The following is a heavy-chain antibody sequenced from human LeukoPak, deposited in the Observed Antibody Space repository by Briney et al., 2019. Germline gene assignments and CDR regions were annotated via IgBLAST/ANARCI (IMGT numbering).Heavy chain of an antibody. D-gene: IGHD3-10*01. J-gene: IGHJ4*02. CDR1: GGSFSGYY. CDR2: INHSGST. Sequence: SETLSLTCAVYGGSFSGYYWSWIRQPPGKGLEWIGEINHSGSTNYNPSLKSRVTISVDTSKNQFSLKLSSVTAADTAVYYCARVQGVLWFGEVGYYIDYWGQGTLVTVSS. CDR3: ARVQGVLWFGEVGYYIDY. V-gene: IGHV4-34*01.